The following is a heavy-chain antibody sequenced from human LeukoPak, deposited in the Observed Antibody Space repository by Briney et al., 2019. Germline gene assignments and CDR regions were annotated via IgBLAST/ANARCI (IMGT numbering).Heavy chain of an antibody. V-gene: IGHV3-23*01. CDR3: AKDQNDFWSGLRYYFDY. Sequence: GGPLRLSCAASGFTFSSYAMSWVRQAPGRGLEWVSAISGSGGSTYYADSVKGRFTISRDNSKNTLYLQMNSLRAEDTAVYYCAKDQNDFWSGLRYYFDYWGQGTLVTVSS. J-gene: IGHJ4*02. CDR1: GFTFSSYA. CDR2: ISGSGGST. D-gene: IGHD3-3*01.